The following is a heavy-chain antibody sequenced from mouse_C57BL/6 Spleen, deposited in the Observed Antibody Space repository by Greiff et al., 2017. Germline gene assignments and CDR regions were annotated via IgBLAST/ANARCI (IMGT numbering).Heavy chain of an antibody. D-gene: IGHD3-2*02. Sequence: QVQLQQSGPELVKPGASVKISCKASGYAFSSSWMNWVKQRPGKGLEWIGRIYPGDGDTNYNGKFKGKATLTADKSSSTAYMQLSSLTSEDSAVYFCARISSGSNFDYWGQGTTLTVSS. J-gene: IGHJ2*01. V-gene: IGHV1-82*01. CDR1: GYAFSSSW. CDR2: IYPGDGDT. CDR3: ARISSGSNFDY.